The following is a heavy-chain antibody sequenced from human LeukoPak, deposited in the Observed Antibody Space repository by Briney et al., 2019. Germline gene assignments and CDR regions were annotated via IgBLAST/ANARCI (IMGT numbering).Heavy chain of an antibody. J-gene: IGHJ4*02. V-gene: IGHV4-30-4*01. CDR3: ARGRTYDYVWGSYRDSDY. CDR2: IYYSGST. Sequence: SQTLSLTCTVSGVSISSGYYYRSWIRQPPGKGLDWIGYIYYSGSTYYNPFLKSRVTISVDTSKNQFSLKLSSVTAADTAVYYCARGRTYDYVWGSYRDSDYWGQGTLVTVSS. CDR1: GVSISSGYYY. D-gene: IGHD3-16*02.